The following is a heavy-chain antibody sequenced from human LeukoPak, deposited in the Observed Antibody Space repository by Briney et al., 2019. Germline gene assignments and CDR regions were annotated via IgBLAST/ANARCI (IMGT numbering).Heavy chain of an antibody. Sequence: GGSLRLSCAASGFTFSSYAIHWVRQAPGKGLDWVAVISYDGSNKYYADSVKGRFTISRDNSKNTLYLQLNSLRAEDTAVYYCARSEPTQWLVRFFDYWGQGTLVTVSS. CDR3: ARSEPTQWLVRFFDY. CDR2: ISYDGSNK. V-gene: IGHV3-30*04. D-gene: IGHD6-19*01. CDR1: GFTFSSYA. J-gene: IGHJ4*02.